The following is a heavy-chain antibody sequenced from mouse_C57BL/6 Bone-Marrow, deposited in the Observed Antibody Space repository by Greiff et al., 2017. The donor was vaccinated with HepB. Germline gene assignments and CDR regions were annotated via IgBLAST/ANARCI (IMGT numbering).Heavy chain of an antibody. D-gene: IGHD1-1*01. V-gene: IGHV1-80*01. CDR3: ARGDYGSSSGFAY. Sequence: VQLKESGAELVKPGASVKISCKASGYAFSSYWMNWVKQRPGKGLEWIGQIYPGDGDTNYNGKFKGKATLTADKSSSTAYMQLSSLTSEDSAVYFCARGDYGSSSGFAYWGQGTLVTVSA. CDR1: GYAFSSYW. CDR2: IYPGDGDT. J-gene: IGHJ3*01.